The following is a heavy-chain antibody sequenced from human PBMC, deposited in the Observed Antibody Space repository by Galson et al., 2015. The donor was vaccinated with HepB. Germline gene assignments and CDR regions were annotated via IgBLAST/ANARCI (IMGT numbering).Heavy chain of an antibody. V-gene: IGHV3-33*01. J-gene: IGHJ4*02. D-gene: IGHD1-14*01. Sequence: SLRLSCAASGFTFSNFGMHWVRQAPGKGLEWVAIIWYDGSNKYYADSVKGRFTISRDNSKNTVYLQMTSLRVDDTAVYYCARGVAKTVLSGTLDSWGQGTLVTVSS. CDR1: GFTFSNFG. CDR3: ARGVAKTVLSGTLDS. CDR2: IWYDGSNK.